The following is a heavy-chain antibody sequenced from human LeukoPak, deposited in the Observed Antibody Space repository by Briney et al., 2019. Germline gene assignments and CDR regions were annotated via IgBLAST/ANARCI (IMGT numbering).Heavy chain of an antibody. V-gene: IGHV4-30-4*08. CDR2: IYYSGST. CDR1: GGSISSGDYH. J-gene: IGHJ4*02. D-gene: IGHD1-26*01. CDR3: ARETVGAPLVDY. Sequence: PSQTLSLTCTVSGGSISSGDYHWSWIRQPPGQGLVWIGYIYYSGSTYYNPSIKSRVTISVDTSKNQFSLKLSSVSAADTAVYYCARETVGAPLVDYWGQGTLVTVSS.